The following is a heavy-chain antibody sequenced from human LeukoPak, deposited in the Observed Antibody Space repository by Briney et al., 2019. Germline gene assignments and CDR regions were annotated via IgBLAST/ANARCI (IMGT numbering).Heavy chain of an antibody. J-gene: IGHJ5*02. CDR3: ARDTYSSWGPPWFDP. V-gene: IGHV4-4*07. D-gene: IGHD6-13*01. CDR1: GGSVSSYY. CDR2: IYSSGST. Sequence: SETLSLTCTVSGGSVSSYYWSWIRQPAGKGLEWIGRIYSSGSTNYNPSLKSRVTMSVDTSKNQFSLKLSSMTAADTAVYYCARDTYSSWGPPWFDPWGQGTLVTVSS.